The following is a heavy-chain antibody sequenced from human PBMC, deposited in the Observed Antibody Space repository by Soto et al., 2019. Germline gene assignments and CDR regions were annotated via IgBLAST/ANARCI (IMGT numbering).Heavy chain of an antibody. Sequence: QLQVQESGPGLVKASETLSLTCSVSGGSISSDTYYWVWVRQPPGKGLEWIGSIKYNGHTYYNPSLNSRVAMSVDTSKIQFSLQLTDVTAADTAAYSCARQRAWYGEWAFDIWGQGTRVTVSS. CDR1: GGSISSDTYY. D-gene: IGHD3-10*01. CDR3: ARQRAWYGEWAFDI. J-gene: IGHJ3*02. CDR2: IKYNGHT. V-gene: IGHV4-39*01.